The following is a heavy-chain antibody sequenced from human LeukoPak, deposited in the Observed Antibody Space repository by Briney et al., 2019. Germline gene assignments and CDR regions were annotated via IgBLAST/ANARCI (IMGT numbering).Heavy chain of an antibody. CDR2: INQDGREK. CDR1: GFSFSSHW. CDR3: ARDGVRDGLYFDY. D-gene: IGHD5-24*01. V-gene: IGHV3-7*01. Sequence: GGSLRLSCAASGFSFSSHWMSWVRQAPGKGLEWVANINQDGREKQYVDSVRGRFTISRDNAKNSLFLQMNSLRPEDTAVYYCARDGVRDGLYFDYWGQGTLVTVSS. J-gene: IGHJ4*02.